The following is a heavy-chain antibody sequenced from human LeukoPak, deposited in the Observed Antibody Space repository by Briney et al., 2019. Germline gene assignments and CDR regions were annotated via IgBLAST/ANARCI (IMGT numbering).Heavy chain of an antibody. CDR3: AKDKAIETATTTTLFDY. J-gene: IGHJ4*02. D-gene: IGHD5-18*01. V-gene: IGHV3-23*01. CDR1: GFTFSSYA. Sequence: GGSLRLSCAASGFTFSSYAMSWVRQAPGKGLEWVSAISGSGGSTYYADSVEGRFTISRDNSKNTLYLQMNSLRAEDTAVYYCAKDKAIETATTTTLFDYWGQGTLVTVSS. CDR2: ISGSGGST.